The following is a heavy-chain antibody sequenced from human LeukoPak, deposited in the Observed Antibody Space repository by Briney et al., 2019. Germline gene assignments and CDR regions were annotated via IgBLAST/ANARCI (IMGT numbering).Heavy chain of an antibody. CDR3: TSGPNFYYFDY. V-gene: IGHV4-38-2*01. D-gene: IGHD3-3*01. CDR1: GYSISSDYY. CDR2: IYHSGST. J-gene: IGHJ4*02. Sequence: SETLSLTCAVSGYSISSDYYWGWIRQPPGKGLEWIGTIYHSGSTYLNPSLKSRVTISVDTSKNQFSLNLNSVAAADTAVYYCTSGPNFYYFDYWGQGTLVTVSS.